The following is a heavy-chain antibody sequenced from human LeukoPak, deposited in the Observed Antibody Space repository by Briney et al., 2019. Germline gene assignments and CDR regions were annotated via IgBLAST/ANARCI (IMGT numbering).Heavy chain of an antibody. V-gene: IGHV3-21*01. CDR1: GFTFSSYS. CDR3: ARGGYSGYDGR. J-gene: IGHJ4*02. D-gene: IGHD5-12*01. Sequence: GGSLRLSCAASGFTFSSYSMKWIRQAPGKGLEWVSSISSSSSYIYYADSVKGRFTISRDNAKNSLYLQMNSLRAEDTAVYYCARGGYSGYDGRWGQGTLVTVSS. CDR2: ISSSSSYI.